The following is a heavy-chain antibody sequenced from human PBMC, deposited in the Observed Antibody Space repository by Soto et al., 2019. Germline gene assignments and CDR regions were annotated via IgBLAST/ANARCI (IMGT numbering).Heavy chain of an antibody. CDR1: GYTFSTYW. J-gene: IGHJ5*02. V-gene: IGHV5-51*01. CDR3: ARKDSSGYSNWFDP. CDR2: IYPADSDT. Sequence: PGESLKISCKTSGYTFSTYWIAWVRQTPGRGLEWMGIIYPADSDTRYSPSFQGQVTISADKSTSTAYLHWNSLKASDSATYYCARKDSSGYSNWFDPWGQGTLVTVSS. D-gene: IGHD3-22*01.